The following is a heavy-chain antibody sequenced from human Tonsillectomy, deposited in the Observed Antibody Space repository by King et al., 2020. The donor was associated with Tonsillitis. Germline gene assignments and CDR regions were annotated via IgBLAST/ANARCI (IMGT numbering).Heavy chain of an antibody. CDR3: TREGGDYGDYFDY. D-gene: IGHD4-17*01. V-gene: IGHV3-21*01. Sequence: VQLVESGGGLVKPGGSLRLSCAASGFTFSSYSMNWVRQAPGKGLEWVSSISSSSSYIYYADTVKGRFTISRDKAKNSLYLQMNSLRAEDTAVYYCTREGGDYGDYFDYWGQGTLVTVSS. CDR1: GFTFSSYS. CDR2: ISSSSSYI. J-gene: IGHJ4*02.